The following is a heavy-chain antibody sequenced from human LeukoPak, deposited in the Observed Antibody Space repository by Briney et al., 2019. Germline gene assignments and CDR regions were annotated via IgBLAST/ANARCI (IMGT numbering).Heavy chain of an antibody. CDR3: ARESSTSYGSGSYGLDY. CDR1: GFTFSSYW. J-gene: IGHJ4*02. D-gene: IGHD3-10*01. CDR2: INSDGSST. V-gene: IGHV3-74*01. Sequence: PGGSLRLSCAASGFTFSSYWMHWVRQAPGKGLVWVSRINSDGSSTSYADSVKGRFTISRDNAKNSLYLQMNSLRAEDTAVYYCARESSTSYGSGSYGLDYWGQGTLVTVSS.